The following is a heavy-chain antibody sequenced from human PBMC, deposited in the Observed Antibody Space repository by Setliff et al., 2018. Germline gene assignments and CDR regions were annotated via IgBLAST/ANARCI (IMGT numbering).Heavy chain of an antibody. CDR1: GYTFTSYG. Sequence: ASVKVSCKASGYTFTSYGFSWVRRAPGQGLEWMGWISGYNGNTNYAQKVQGRVTMTTDTSTGTIYMELRSLRADDAAVYYCSRFGLYYEAVYGGGDYYYYGMDVWGQGTTVTVSS. V-gene: IGHV1-18*01. CDR2: ISGYNGNT. CDR3: SRFGLYYEAVYGGGDYYYYGMDV. D-gene: IGHD3-16*01. J-gene: IGHJ6*02.